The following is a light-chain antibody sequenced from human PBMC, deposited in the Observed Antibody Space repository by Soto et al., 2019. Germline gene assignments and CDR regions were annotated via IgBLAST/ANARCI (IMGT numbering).Light chain of an antibody. CDR1: QSVSSN. Sequence: EIVMTQSPATLSVSPGERATLSCRASQSVSSNLAWYQQKPGQAPRLLMYGASTRATGIPARFSGSGSGTEFTLTISSLQSEDFAVYYCHQYGSSPLTFGGGAKVEIK. CDR2: GAS. CDR3: HQYGSSPLT. V-gene: IGKV3-15*01. J-gene: IGKJ4*01.